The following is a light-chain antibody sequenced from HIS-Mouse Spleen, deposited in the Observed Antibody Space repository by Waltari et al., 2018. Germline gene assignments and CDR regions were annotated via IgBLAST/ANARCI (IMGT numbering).Light chain of an antibody. CDR1: RSNLGSNY. J-gene: IGLJ1*01. CDR2: RNN. CDR3: AAWDDSLSGYV. V-gene: IGLV1-47*01. Sequence: QSVLTQPPSASGTPGQRVTIPCSGSRSNLGSNYVYWYPQLPGTAPKLLIYRNNQRPSGVPDRFSGSKSGTSASLAISGLRSEDEADYYCAAWDDSLSGYVFGTGTKVTVL.